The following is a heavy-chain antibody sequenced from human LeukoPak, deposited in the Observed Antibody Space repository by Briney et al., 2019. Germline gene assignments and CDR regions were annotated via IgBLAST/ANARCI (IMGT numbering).Heavy chain of an antibody. CDR3: ARALDTAMVDYYYGMDV. D-gene: IGHD5-18*01. Sequence: PGGSLRLSCVASGFSFSTYGMTWVRQAPGKGLEWVSGFGDTGMPHYRDSVKGRFSISRDNSKNTFYLQMNSLRAEDTAVYYCARALDTAMVDYYYGMDVWGQGTTVTVSS. CDR2: FGDTGMP. V-gene: IGHV3-23*01. CDR1: GFSFSTYG. J-gene: IGHJ6*02.